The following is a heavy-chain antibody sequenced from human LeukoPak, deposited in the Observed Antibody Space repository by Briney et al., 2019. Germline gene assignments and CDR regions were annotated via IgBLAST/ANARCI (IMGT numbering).Heavy chain of an antibody. Sequence: SETLSLTCTVSGYSISSGYYWGWIRQPPGKGLEWIGSIYHSGSTYYNPSLKSRVTISVDTPKNQFSLKLSSVTAADTAVYYCARDGYSYGHPFDYWGQGTLVTVSS. CDR1: GYSISSGYY. V-gene: IGHV4-38-2*02. CDR3: ARDGYSYGHPFDY. D-gene: IGHD5-18*01. J-gene: IGHJ4*02. CDR2: IYHSGST.